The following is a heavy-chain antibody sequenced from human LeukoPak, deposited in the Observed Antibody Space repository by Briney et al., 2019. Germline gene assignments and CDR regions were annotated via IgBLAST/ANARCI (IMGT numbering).Heavy chain of an antibody. V-gene: IGHV3-33*01. Sequence: GGSLRLSCAASGFTFSQYATHWVRQAPGKGLEWVAAIWYDGSNKYYVDSVKGRFTISRDNSKNTLYLQMNSLRAEDTAVYYCAREADCSGGSCYRGVFDIWGQGTMVTVSS. D-gene: IGHD2-15*01. CDR1: GFTFSQYA. CDR2: IWYDGSNK. CDR3: AREADCSGGSCYRGVFDI. J-gene: IGHJ3*02.